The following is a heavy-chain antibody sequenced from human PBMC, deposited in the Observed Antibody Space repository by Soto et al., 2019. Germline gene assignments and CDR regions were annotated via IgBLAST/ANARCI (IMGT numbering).Heavy chain of an antibody. CDR3: AREKYDFWSGLYGMDV. Sequence: EVQLVESGGGLVQPGGSLRLSCAASGFTFSSYEMNWVRQAPGKGLEWVSYISSSGSTIYYADSVKGRLTISRDNAKNSLYLQMNSLRAEDTAVYYCAREKYDFWSGLYGMDVWGQGTTVTVSS. J-gene: IGHJ6*02. CDR1: GFTFSSYE. V-gene: IGHV3-48*03. CDR2: ISSSGSTI. D-gene: IGHD3-3*01.